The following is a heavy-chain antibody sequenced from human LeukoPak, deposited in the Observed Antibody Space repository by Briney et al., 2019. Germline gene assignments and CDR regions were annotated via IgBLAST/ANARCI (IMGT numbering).Heavy chain of an antibody. D-gene: IGHD2-21*02. V-gene: IGHV3-23*01. CDR1: GFTFSRYA. J-gene: IGHJ4*02. CDR3: AKTRVPSRIVVVTGEGFDY. CDR2: ISGSGGST. Sequence: GGSLRLSYAASGFTFSRYAMSWVRQAPGKGLEWVSAISGSGGSTYCADSVKGRFTISRDNSKNTLYLQMNSLRAEDTAVYYCAKTRVPSRIVVVTGEGFDYWGQGTLVTVSS.